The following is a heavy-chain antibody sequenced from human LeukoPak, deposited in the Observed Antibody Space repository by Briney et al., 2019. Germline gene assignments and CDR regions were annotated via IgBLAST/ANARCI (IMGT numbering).Heavy chain of an antibody. CDR3: AREARTRLRYFDWLLGDAFDI. CDR2: IYTSGST. Sequence: PSETLSLTCTVSGGSISSGSYYWSWIRQPAGTGLEWIGRIYTSGSTNYNPSLKSRVTISVDTSKNQFSLKLSSVTAADTAVYYCAREARTRLRYFDWLLGDAFDIWGQGTMVTVSS. CDR1: GGSISSGSYY. V-gene: IGHV4-61*02. J-gene: IGHJ3*02. D-gene: IGHD3-9*01.